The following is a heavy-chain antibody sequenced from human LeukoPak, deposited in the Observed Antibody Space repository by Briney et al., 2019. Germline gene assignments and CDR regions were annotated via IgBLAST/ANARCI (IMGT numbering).Heavy chain of an antibody. D-gene: IGHD4-17*01. V-gene: IGHV1-69*05. CDR2: IIPIFGTA. J-gene: IGHJ6*03. CDR3: ASTAKRDYGDYGHYYYYYMDV. CDR1: GGTFSSYA. Sequence: GSSVKVSCKASGGTFSSYAISWVRQAPGQGLEWMGGIIPIFGTANYAQKFQGRVTITTNESTSTAYMELSSLRSEDTAVYYCASTAKRDYGDYGHYYYYYMDVWGKGTTVTVSS.